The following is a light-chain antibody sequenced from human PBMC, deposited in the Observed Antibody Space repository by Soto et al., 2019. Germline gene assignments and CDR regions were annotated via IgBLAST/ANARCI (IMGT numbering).Light chain of an antibody. V-gene: IGKV3-15*01. CDR3: QHYVNWPLT. J-gene: IGKJ4*01. CDR1: RGIGST. CDR2: DTS. Sequence: EVVMTQSPATLSMSPGERATLSCRASRGIGSTLAWYQQKPGQTPRLLIYDTSTRATGVPARFIGSASGTELTLTITSLQSEDFAVYYCQHYVNWPLTFGERTRVENK.